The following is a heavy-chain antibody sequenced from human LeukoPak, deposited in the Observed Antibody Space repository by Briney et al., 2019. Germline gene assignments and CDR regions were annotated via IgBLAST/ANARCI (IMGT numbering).Heavy chain of an antibody. J-gene: IGHJ4*02. Sequence: NTSETLSLTCTVSGGSISSGDYYWSWIRQPPGKGLGWIGYIYYSGSTYYNPSLKSRVTISVDTSKNQFSLKLSSVTAADTAVYYCARVESGYDSYYFDYWGQGTLVTVSS. CDR2: IYYSGST. CDR1: GGSISSGDYY. CDR3: ARVESGYDSYYFDY. D-gene: IGHD5-12*01. V-gene: IGHV4-30-4*01.